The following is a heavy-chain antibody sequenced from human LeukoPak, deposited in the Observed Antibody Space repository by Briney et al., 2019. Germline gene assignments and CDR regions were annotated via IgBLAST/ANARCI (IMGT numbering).Heavy chain of an antibody. CDR3: ARGATTTVPYY. CDR2: IKPSGGST. CDR1: GYTFTSYY. J-gene: IGHJ4*02. V-gene: IGHV1-46*01. D-gene: IGHD4-11*01. Sequence: GASVKVFCKASGYTFTSYYMHWVRPAARQGPDWMGRIKPSGGSTSYAQKFQGRVNMTREMSTSTVDMELSSLRSEDTAVYYCARGATTTVPYYWGQGTLVSVSP.